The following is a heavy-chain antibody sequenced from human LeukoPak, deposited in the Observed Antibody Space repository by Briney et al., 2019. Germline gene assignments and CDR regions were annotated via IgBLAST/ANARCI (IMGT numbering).Heavy chain of an antibody. V-gene: IGHV1-69*13. CDR2: IIPIFSAT. CDR3: ASGIASHGTGNNYHFYHMDV. CDR1: GGTFSTQA. J-gene: IGHJ6*03. D-gene: IGHD6-13*01. Sequence: GASVKVSCKASGGTFSTQAINWVRQAPGQGLEWMGGIIPIFSATNYAQRFRGRLTITADESTSTAYMEMSSLRSEDTALYYCASGIASHGTGNNYHFYHMDVWGKGTTVTISS.